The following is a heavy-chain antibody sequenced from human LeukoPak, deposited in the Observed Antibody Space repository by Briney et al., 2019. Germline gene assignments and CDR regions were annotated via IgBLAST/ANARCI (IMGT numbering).Heavy chain of an antibody. J-gene: IGHJ5*02. D-gene: IGHD3-9*01. CDR3: ARTMLRYFDWLAPFDP. Sequence: PGGSLRLSCAASGFTFSGYAMHWVRQAPGKGLEWVAVITYDGSNKYYADSVKGRFTISRDSSKNTLYLQMNSLRAEDTAVYYCARTMLRYFDWLAPFDPWGQGTLVTVSS. V-gene: IGHV3-30-3*01. CDR2: ITYDGSNK. CDR1: GFTFSGYA.